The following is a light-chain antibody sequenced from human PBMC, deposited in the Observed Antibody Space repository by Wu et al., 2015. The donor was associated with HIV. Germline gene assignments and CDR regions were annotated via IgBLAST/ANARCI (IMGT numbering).Light chain of an antibody. J-gene: IGKJ4*01. V-gene: IGKV3-11*01. CDR2: DAS. CDR1: QSVSSY. CDR3: QQRRDWPLT. Sequence: EIVLTQSPATLSLSPGERATLSCRASQSVSSYLAWYQQKPGQAPRLLIYDASNRATGIPARFSGSGSGTDFTLTISSLQTEDFAVYYCQQRRDWPLTFGGGTRW.